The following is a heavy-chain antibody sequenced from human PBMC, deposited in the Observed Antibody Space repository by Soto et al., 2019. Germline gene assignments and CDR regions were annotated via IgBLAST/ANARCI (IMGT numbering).Heavy chain of an antibody. CDR1: GGTFSSYA. Sequence: ASVKVSCKASGGTFSSYAISWVRQAPGQGLEWMGGIIPIFGTANYAQKFQGRVTITADKSTSTAYMELSSLRSEDTAVYYCARWEAARLGYYYYGMDVWGQGTTVTVSS. D-gene: IGHD6-6*01. V-gene: IGHV1-69*06. CDR3: ARWEAARLGYYYYGMDV. CDR2: IIPIFGTA. J-gene: IGHJ6*02.